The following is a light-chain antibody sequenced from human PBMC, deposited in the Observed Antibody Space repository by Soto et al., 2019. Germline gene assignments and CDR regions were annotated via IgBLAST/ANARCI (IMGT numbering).Light chain of an antibody. V-gene: IGKV3-15*01. Sequence: EIVMTQSPATLSVSPGERATLSCRVSQSVSSNVAWYQQKPGRAPRLLIYGASTRATGIPARFSGSGSGTEFTLTISILQSEDLAVYYCQQYNNWPGFTFGPGTKVDIK. J-gene: IGKJ3*01. CDR1: QSVSSN. CDR2: GAS. CDR3: QQYNNWPGFT.